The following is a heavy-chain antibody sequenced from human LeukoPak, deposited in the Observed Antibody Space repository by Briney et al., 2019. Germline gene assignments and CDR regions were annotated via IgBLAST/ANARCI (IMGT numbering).Heavy chain of an antibody. J-gene: IGHJ4*02. CDR2: ISYDGSNK. V-gene: IGHV3-30-3*01. Sequence: GGSLRLSCAASGFTFSSYAMSWVRQAPGKGLEWVAVISYDGSNKYYADSVKGRFTISRDNSKNTLYLQMNSLRAEDTAVYYCAKEASRIAARPIDYWGQGTLVTVSS. CDR3: AKEASRIAARPIDY. D-gene: IGHD6-6*01. CDR1: GFTFSSYA.